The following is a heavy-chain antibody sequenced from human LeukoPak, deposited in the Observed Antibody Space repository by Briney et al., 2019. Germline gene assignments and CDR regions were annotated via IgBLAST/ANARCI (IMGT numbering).Heavy chain of an antibody. CDR3: AKKKDDFWSGYGGSDY. J-gene: IGHJ4*02. Sequence: LSGGSLRLSCAASGFTFSSYGMHWVRQAPGKGLEWMAFIRYDGSNKYYADSVKGRFTISRDNSKNTLYLQMNSLRAEDTAVYYCAKKKDDFWSGYGGSDYWGQGTLVTVSS. V-gene: IGHV3-30*02. CDR1: GFTFSSYG. CDR2: IRYDGSNK. D-gene: IGHD3-3*01.